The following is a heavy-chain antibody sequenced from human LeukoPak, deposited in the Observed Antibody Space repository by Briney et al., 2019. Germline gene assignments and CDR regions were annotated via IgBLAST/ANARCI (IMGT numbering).Heavy chain of an antibody. J-gene: IGHJ4*01. CDR2: ISYDGSNK. D-gene: IGHD5-12*01. Sequence: QSGGSLRLSCAASGFPFSSYDMHWVRQAPGKGLEWVAVISYDGSNKYYADSVKGRFTISRDNSKNTLYLQMNSLRAEDTAVYYCARGGPAGQTPDYWGHGTLVTVSS. V-gene: IGHV3-30*01. CDR3: ARGGPAGQTPDY. CDR1: GFPFSSYD.